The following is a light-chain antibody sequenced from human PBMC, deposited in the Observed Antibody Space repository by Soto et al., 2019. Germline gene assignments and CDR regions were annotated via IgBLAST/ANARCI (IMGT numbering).Light chain of an antibody. Sequence: IVLTQYTATLSVSPGERGTLSFRASQSVSSNLAWHQQRPGQAPRLLIYGASTRATGVPARFSGGGSGTEFTLTITSLQSEDFAVYWCQQYNNWPLTSGPGTRLEIK. CDR2: GAS. J-gene: IGKJ5*01. V-gene: IGKV3D-15*01. CDR3: QQYNNWPLT. CDR1: QSVSSN.